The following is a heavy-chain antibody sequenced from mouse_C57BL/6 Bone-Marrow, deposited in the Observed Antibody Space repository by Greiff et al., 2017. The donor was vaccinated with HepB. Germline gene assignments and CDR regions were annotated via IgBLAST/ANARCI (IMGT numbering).Heavy chain of an antibody. J-gene: IGHJ1*03. CDR2: ISYDGSN. D-gene: IGHD1-1*01. Sequence: DVQLQESGPGLVKPSQSLSLTCSVTGYSITSGYYWNWIRQFPGNKLEWMGYISYDGSNNYNPSLKNRISITRDPSKNQFFLKLNSVTTEDTATYYCARGYGDVWGTGTTVTVSS. CDR1: GYSITSGYY. V-gene: IGHV3-6*01. CDR3: ARGYGDV.